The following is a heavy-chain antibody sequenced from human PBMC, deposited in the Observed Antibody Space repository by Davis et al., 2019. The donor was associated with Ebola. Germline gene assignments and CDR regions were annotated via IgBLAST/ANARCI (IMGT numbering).Heavy chain of an antibody. J-gene: IGHJ4*02. CDR3: AKDGRGYNSAVDY. D-gene: IGHD5-24*01. V-gene: IGHV3-30-3*01. Sequence: GGSLRLSCAASGFTFSSYAMHWVRQAPGKGLEWVAVISHDGSNKFYADSVKGRFTISRDNSKNTLYVQMNSLRVEDTAVYYCAKDGRGYNSAVDYWGQGTLVTVSS. CDR2: ISHDGSNK. CDR1: GFTFSSYA.